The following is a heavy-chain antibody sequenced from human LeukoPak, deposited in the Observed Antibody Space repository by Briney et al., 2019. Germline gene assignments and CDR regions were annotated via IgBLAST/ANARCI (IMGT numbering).Heavy chain of an antibody. CDR1: GGSISRYY. V-gene: IGHV4-59*12. CDR2: IYYSGST. Sequence: SETLSLTCTVSGGSISRYYWSWIRQPPGKGLEWIGYIYYSGSTNYNPSLKSRVTISVDTSKNQFSLKLSSVTAADTAVYYCARVSRATRHFDYWGQGTLVTVSS. CDR3: ARVSRATRHFDY. J-gene: IGHJ4*02. D-gene: IGHD1-26*01.